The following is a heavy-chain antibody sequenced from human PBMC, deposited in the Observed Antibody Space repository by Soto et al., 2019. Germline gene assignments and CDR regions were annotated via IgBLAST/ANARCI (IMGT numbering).Heavy chain of an antibody. J-gene: IGHJ6*02. CDR2: ISGYNGNT. D-gene: IGHD3-9*01. V-gene: IGHV1-18*01. CDR3: ARVPHNFNWVPYGLDI. Sequence: GASVKVSCKASGYTFSSYVIHWVLQAPGQGLEWMGWISGYNGNTNYVQNLQDRVTLTTNTSTRTASLELRSLRSDDTAVYYCARVPHNFNWVPYGLDIWGQGTTVTVSS. CDR1: GYTFSSYV.